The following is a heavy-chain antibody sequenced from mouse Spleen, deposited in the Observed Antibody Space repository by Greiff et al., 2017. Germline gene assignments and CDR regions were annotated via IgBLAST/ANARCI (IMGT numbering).Heavy chain of an antibody. J-gene: IGHJ3*01. CDR1: GFNIKDDY. CDR3: TTWRSVAY. V-gene: IGHV14-4*01. CDR2: IDPENGDT. Sequence: EVQLQQSGAELVRPGASVKLSCTASGFNIKDDYMHWVKQRPEQGLEWIGWIDPENGDTEYASKFQGKATITADTSSNTAYLQLSSLTSGDTAVYYCTTWRSVAYWGQGTLVTVSA.